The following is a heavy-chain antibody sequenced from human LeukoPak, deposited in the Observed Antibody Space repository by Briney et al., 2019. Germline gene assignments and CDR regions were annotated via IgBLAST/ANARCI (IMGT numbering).Heavy chain of an antibody. CDR2: ISSSGSIT. CDR1: GFTFSDYY. CDR3: ARDRGMEGATGFDY. J-gene: IGHJ4*02. V-gene: IGHV3-11*01. D-gene: IGHD1-26*01. Sequence: GGSLRLSCAASGFTFSDYYMSWIRHAPGKGLEWVSYISSSGSITYYADSVKGRFTIPRDNAKNSLYLQMNSLRAEDTAVYYCARDRGMEGATGFDYWGQGTLVTVSS.